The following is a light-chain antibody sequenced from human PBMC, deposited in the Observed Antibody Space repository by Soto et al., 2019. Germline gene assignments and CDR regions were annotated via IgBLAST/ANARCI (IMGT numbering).Light chain of an antibody. CDR3: QSYDSSLTVV. J-gene: IGLJ2*01. Sequence: QSVLTQPPSVSGAPGQRVTISCTGSSSNIGAGYDVHWYQQVPGTAPKLLIYGNINRPSGVPDRFSGSKSGTSASLAITGLQADDEADYYCQSYDSSLTVVFGGGTQLPVL. V-gene: IGLV1-40*01. CDR2: GNI. CDR1: SSNIGAGYD.